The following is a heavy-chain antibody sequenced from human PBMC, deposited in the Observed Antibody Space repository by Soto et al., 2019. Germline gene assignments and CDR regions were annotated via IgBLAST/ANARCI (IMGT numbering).Heavy chain of an antibody. J-gene: IGHJ5*01. CDR2: ISDDGSNT. D-gene: IGHD3-16*01. CDR1: GFTFSSYA. Sequence: SLRLSCAASGFTFSSYAMSWVRQAPGKGLEWVSFISDDGSNTYYADAVKGRFTISRDNSKYTLYLQMNSLTAEDTAVYACVKGGWLDFWGQGTLVTVSS. V-gene: IGHV3-23*01. CDR3: VKGGWLDF.